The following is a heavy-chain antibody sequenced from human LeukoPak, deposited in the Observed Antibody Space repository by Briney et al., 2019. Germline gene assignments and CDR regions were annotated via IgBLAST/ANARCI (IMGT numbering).Heavy chain of an antibody. Sequence: ASVKVSCKASGYTFTSYDINWVRQATGQGLEWMGWMNPNSGNTGYAQKFQGRVTMTRNTSISTAYMELSSLRSEDTAVYYCARVPPGSRYLEEYYFDYWGQGTLVTVSS. CDR3: ARVPPGSRYLEEYYFDY. V-gene: IGHV1-8*01. CDR2: MNPNSGNT. D-gene: IGHD3-9*01. J-gene: IGHJ4*02. CDR1: GYTFTSYD.